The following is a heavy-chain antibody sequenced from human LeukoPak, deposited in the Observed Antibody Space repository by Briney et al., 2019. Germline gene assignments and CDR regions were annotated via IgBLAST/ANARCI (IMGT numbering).Heavy chain of an antibody. CDR2: ISGSGGST. Sequence: TGGSLRRSCAASGFTFSNYAMNWVRQAPGKGLEWVSTISGSGGSTYYADSVKGRFTISRHISKNTLYLQMNSLRAEDTAVYYCARGRVRGDFDYWGQGTLVTVSS. CDR3: ARGRVRGDFDY. D-gene: IGHD3-10*01. J-gene: IGHJ4*02. V-gene: IGHV3-23*01. CDR1: GFTFSNYA.